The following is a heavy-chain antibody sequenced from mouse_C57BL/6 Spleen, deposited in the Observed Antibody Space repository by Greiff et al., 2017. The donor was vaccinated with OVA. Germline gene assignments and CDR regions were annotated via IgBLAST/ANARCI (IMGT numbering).Heavy chain of an antibody. J-gene: IGHJ4*01. Sequence: QVQLQQSGPELVKPGASVKISCKASGYAFSSSWMNWVKQRPGKGLEWIGRIYPGDGDTNYNGKFKGKATLTADKSSSTAYMQLSSLTSEDSAVYFCARDHGRDYYAMDYWGQGTSVTVSS. D-gene: IGHD1-1*01. CDR2: IYPGDGDT. CDR1: GYAFSSSW. V-gene: IGHV1-82*01. CDR3: ARDHGRDYYAMDY.